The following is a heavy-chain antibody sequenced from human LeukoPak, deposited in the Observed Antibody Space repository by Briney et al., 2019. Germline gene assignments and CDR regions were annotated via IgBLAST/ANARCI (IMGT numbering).Heavy chain of an antibody. Sequence: PSETVPLTCTVSGGSISSSRYYWGWIRQPPGKGLDWIAIIYYSGTTYYNPSLKSRVTISVDTSKNQFSLKLSSVTAADTAVYYCAEASEWSINYWGQGVMVTVSS. V-gene: IGHV4-39*01. CDR3: AEASEWSINY. D-gene: IGHD3-3*01. CDR1: GGSISSSRYY. CDR2: IYYSGTT. J-gene: IGHJ4*02.